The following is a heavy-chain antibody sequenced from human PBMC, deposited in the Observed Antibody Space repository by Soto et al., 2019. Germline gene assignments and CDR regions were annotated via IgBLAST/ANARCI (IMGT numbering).Heavy chain of an antibody. CDR2: TYYRSRWYN. Sequence: PSQTLSLTCAISGDSVSSNSAAWNWIRQSPSRGLEWLGRTYYRSRWYNDYAVSVRSRITVNPDTSKNQFSLQLTSVTPEDTAVYYCAGTTSHQWYYMDVWGKGTTVTV. CDR3: AGTTSHQWYYMDV. V-gene: IGHV6-1*01. D-gene: IGHD1-7*01. CDR1: GDSVSSNSAA. J-gene: IGHJ6*03.